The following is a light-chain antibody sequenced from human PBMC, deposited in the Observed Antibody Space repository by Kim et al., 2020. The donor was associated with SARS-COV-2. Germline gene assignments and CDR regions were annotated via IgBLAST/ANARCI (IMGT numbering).Light chain of an antibody. CDR2: GVS. J-gene: IGKJ1*01. V-gene: IGKV3-15*01. CDR3: QQYNVWPWT. Sequence: EVMMAQSPGTLSVSPGERVILSCRASQSVGVNFAWYQQKPGQAPRLVIHGVSIRATNIPARFSGSGSGTEFTLTINTLHSEDFAVYYCQQYNVWPWTFGQGTKVDIK. CDR1: QSVGVN.